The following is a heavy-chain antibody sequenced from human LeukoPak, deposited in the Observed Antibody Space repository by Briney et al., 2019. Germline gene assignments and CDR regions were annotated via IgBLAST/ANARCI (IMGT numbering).Heavy chain of an antibody. V-gene: IGHV3-74*01. J-gene: IGHJ4*02. CDR1: GFTFSSYR. CDR2: MNSDGSTT. CDR3: ARQNFVSGGSSDY. Sequence: PGGSLRLSCAASGFTFSSYRMHWVRQAPGKGLVWVSRMNSDGSTTNYADAVKGRFTMSRDNAKNTLYLQLNSLRAEDTAVYYCARQNFVSGGSSDYWGQGTLVTVSS. D-gene: IGHD3-10*01.